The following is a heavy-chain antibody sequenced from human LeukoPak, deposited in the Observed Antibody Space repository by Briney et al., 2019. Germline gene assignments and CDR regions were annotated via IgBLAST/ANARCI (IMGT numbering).Heavy chain of an antibody. J-gene: IGHJ4*02. V-gene: IGHV3-33*01. CDR3: ARDDRVSGGWYSRRTHSDY. CDR2: IWYDGSNK. D-gene: IGHD6-19*01. Sequence: PGGSLRLSCAASGFTFSSYGMHWVRQAPGKGLEWVAVIWYDGSNKYYADSVKGRFTISRDNSKNTLYLQMNSLRAEDTAVYYCARDDRVSGGWYSRRTHSDYWGQGTLVTVSS. CDR1: GFTFSSYG.